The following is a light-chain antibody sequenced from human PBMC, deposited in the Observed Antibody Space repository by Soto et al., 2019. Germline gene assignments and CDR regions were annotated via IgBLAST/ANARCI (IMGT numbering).Light chain of an antibody. J-gene: IGLJ2*01. CDR2: DVN. CDR1: STDIGGYNF. V-gene: IGLV2-14*03. Sequence: QSVLTQPASVSGSPGQSITISCTGSSTDIGGYNFVSWYQQHPGKAPKLIIYDVNNRPSGVSNRFSGSKSGNTASLTISGLLEEDEADYYCSSYTTSSTLGVFGGGTKLTVL. CDR3: SSYTTSSTLGV.